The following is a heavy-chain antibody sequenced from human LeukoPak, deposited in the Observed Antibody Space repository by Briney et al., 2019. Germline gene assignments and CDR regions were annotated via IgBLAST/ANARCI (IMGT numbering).Heavy chain of an antibody. CDR3: AKDRMVRGAVPYYYYYYMDV. J-gene: IGHJ6*03. CDR1: GFTFDDYA. D-gene: IGHD3-10*01. CDR2: ISWDGGST. Sequence: QAGGSLRLSCAASGFTFDDYAMHWVRQAPGKGLEWVSLISWDGGSTYYADSVKGRFTISRDNSKNSLYLQMNSLRAEDTALYYCAKDRMVRGAVPYYYYYYMDVWGKGTTVTVSS. V-gene: IGHV3-43D*03.